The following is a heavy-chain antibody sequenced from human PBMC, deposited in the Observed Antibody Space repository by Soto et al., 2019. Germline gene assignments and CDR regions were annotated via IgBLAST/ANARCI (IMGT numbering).Heavy chain of an antibody. J-gene: IGHJ3*02. Sequence: SETLSLTCTVSGGSTSSYYWSWIRQPPGKGLEWIGYIYYSGSTNYNPSLKSRVTISVDTSKNQFSLRLSSVTAADTAVYYCARASGYSSSWASFDIWGQGTMVT. V-gene: IGHV4-59*01. D-gene: IGHD6-13*01. CDR1: GGSTSSYY. CDR3: ARASGYSSSWASFDI. CDR2: IYYSGST.